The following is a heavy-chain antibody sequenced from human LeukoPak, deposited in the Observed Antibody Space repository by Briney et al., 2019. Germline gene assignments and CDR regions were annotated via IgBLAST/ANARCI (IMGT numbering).Heavy chain of an antibody. V-gene: IGHV1-46*01. Sequence: ASVKVSCKASGYTFTSYYMHWGRQAPGQGLEWMGIINPSGGSTSYAQKFQGRVTMTRDTSTSTVYMELSSLRSEDTAVYYCARAQAWDSSDPNWFDPWGQGTLVTVSS. CDR3: ARAQAWDSSDPNWFDP. CDR2: INPSGGST. J-gene: IGHJ5*02. CDR1: GYTFTSYY. D-gene: IGHD6-19*01.